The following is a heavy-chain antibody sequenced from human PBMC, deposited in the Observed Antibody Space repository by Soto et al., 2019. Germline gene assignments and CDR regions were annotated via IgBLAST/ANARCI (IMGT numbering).Heavy chain of an antibody. CDR3: ARGRDGYQIFFDY. CDR2: IWYDGSNK. D-gene: IGHD5-12*01. J-gene: IGHJ4*02. V-gene: IGHV3-33*01. CDR1: GFTFSSYG. Sequence: GGSLRLSCAASGFTFSSYGMHWVRQAPGKGLEWVAVIWYDGSNKYYADSVKGRFTISRDNSKNTLYLQMNSLRAEDTAVYYCARGRDGYQIFFDYWGQGTLVTVSS.